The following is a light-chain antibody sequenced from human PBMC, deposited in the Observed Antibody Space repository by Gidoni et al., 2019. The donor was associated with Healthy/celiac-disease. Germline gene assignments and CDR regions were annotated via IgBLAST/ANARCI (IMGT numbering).Light chain of an antibody. J-gene: IGLJ2*01. CDR2: EVS. V-gene: IGLV2-14*01. Sequence: QSALTQPASVSGSPGPSITISCTGTSSDVGGYNYVSWYQQHPGKPPKLMIYEVSNRPSGVSNRFSGSKSGNTASLTSSGLQAEDEADYYCSSYTSSSTLVVFGGGTKLTVL. CDR3: SSYTSSSTLVV. CDR1: SSDVGGYNY.